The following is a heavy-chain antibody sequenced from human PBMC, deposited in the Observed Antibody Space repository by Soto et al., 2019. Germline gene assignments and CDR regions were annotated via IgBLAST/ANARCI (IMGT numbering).Heavy chain of an antibody. V-gene: IGHV1-18*01. J-gene: IGHJ4*02. D-gene: IGHD3-3*01. CDR1: GYTFTSYG. Sequence: ASVKVSCKASGYTFTSYGISWVRQAPGQGLEWMGWISAYNGNTNYAQKLQGRVTMATDTSTSTAYMELRSLRSDDTDVFYCAREMDFWSGYSSTDHFDYWGQGTLVTVSS. CDR2: ISAYNGNT. CDR3: AREMDFWSGYSSTDHFDY.